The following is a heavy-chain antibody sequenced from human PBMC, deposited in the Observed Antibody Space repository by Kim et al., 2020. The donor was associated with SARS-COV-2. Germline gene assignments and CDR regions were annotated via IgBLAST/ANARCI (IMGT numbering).Heavy chain of an antibody. CDR3: ASGWYPGFCVY. CDR2: INHSGST. Sequence: SETLSLTCAVYGGSFSGYYWSWIRQPPGKGLEWIGEINHSGSTNYNPSLKSRVTISVDTSKNQFSLKLSSVTAADTAVYYCASGWYPGFCVYWGQGTLVTVSS. V-gene: IGHV4-34*01. CDR1: GGSFSGYY. D-gene: IGHD6-13*01. J-gene: IGHJ4*02.